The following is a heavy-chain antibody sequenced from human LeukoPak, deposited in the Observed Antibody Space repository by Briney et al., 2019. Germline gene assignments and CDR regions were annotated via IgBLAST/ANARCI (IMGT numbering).Heavy chain of an antibody. D-gene: IGHD5-12*01. CDR2: MSGGGDYT. V-gene: IGHV3-23*01. CDR1: GFTFSNYA. CDR3: GKGLNRDYSGIGDY. J-gene: IGHJ4*02. Sequence: GGSLRLYCAASGFTFSNYAMSWVRQAPGKGLEWISSMSGGGDYTYYDDSVRGRFTISRDNSENKLYLQADSLRAEDTAVYYCGKGLNRDYSGIGDYWGQGTLVTVSS.